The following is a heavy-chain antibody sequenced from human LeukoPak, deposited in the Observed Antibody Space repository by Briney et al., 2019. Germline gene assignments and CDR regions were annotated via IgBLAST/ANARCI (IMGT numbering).Heavy chain of an antibody. V-gene: IGHV3-9*01. CDR2: ISWNSDTT. CDR3: AKSGGRSGYYYALDD. D-gene: IGHD3-22*01. J-gene: IGHJ4*02. Sequence: SGRSLRLSCAASGFTFDDYAMHWVRQAPGKGLEWVSGISWNSDTTGYADSVKGRFTISRGNAMKSLYLQMNSLRAEDTAFYYCAKSGGRSGYYYALDDWGQGTLVTVSS. CDR1: GFTFDDYA.